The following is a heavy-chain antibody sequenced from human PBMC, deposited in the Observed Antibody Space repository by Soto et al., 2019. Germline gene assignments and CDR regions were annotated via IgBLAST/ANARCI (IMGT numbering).Heavy chain of an antibody. D-gene: IGHD2-15*01. CDR3: ARAASRYCSGGSCSWFAP. CDR2: MNPNSGNT. CDR1: GYTFTSYD. J-gene: IGHJ5*02. Sequence: ASVKVSCKASGYTFTSYDINWVRQATGQGLEWMGWMNPNSGNTGYAQKFQGRVTMTRNTSISTAYMELSSLRSEDTAVYYCARAASRYCSGGSCSWFAPGGQGPLVTVP. V-gene: IGHV1-8*01.